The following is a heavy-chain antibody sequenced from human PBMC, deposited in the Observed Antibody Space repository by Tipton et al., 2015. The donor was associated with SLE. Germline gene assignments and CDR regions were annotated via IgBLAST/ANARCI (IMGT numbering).Heavy chain of an antibody. Sequence: TPSLTCTVSGGSISSYYWSWIRQPPGKGLEWIGGIYHSGSTYYNPSLNSRVTMSVDTSKNQFSLKLSSVTAADTAVYYCASEHSGWLDYWGQGTLGTVSS. V-gene: IGHV4-59*12. D-gene: IGHD6-19*01. CDR2: IYHSGST. CDR1: GGSISSYY. J-gene: IGHJ4*02. CDR3: ASEHSGWLDY.